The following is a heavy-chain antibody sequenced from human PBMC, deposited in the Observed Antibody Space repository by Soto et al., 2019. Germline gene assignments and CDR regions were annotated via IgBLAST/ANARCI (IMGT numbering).Heavy chain of an antibody. V-gene: IGHV3-23*01. CDR1: GFTFSNYA. D-gene: IGHD4-17*01. CDR3: SKVRGDPV. Sequence: EVQVLESGGDLVQPGGSLRLSCAASGFTFSNYAMNWVRQAPGKGPEWVSGISAGRSTYYADSVKGRFSISRDNSKSTLFLQMDSLGAEDTALYYCSKVRGDPVWGKGTTVTVSS. J-gene: IGHJ6*04. CDR2: ISAGRST.